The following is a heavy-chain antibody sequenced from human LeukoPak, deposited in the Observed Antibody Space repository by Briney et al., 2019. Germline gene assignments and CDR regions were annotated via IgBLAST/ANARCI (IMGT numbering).Heavy chain of an antibody. CDR1: GYTFTSYG. J-gene: IGHJ6*03. Sequence: ASVKVSCKASGYTFTSYGISWVRQAPGQGLEWMGWISAYNGNTNYAQKLQGRVTMTTDTSTSTAYMELRSLRSDDTAVYYCVRDYGGNPIYYYYYMDVWGKGTTVTVSS. D-gene: IGHD4-23*01. V-gene: IGHV1-18*01. CDR2: ISAYNGNT. CDR3: VRDYGGNPIYYYYYMDV.